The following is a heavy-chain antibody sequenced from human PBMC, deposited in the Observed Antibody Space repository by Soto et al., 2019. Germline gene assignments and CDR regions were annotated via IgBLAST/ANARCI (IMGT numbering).Heavy chain of an antibody. CDR1: GFTFSSYD. Sequence: GGSLRLSCAASGFTFSSYDMHWVRQATGKGLEWVSAIGTAGDTYYPGSVKGRFTISRGNAKNSLYLQMNSLRAGDTAVYYCARVLGSGSAIDYWGQGTLVTVSS. CDR2: IGTAGDT. J-gene: IGHJ4*02. V-gene: IGHV3-13*01. CDR3: ARVLGSGSAIDY. D-gene: IGHD3-10*01.